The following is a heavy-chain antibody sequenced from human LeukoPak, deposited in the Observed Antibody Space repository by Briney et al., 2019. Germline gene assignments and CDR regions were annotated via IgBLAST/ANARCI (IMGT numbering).Heavy chain of an antibody. CDR1: GGSISSYY. D-gene: IGHD3-22*01. CDR2: IYYSGST. V-gene: IGHV4-59*01. J-gene: IGHJ3*02. CDR3: ARVLEDYYDIPASFDI. Sequence: SETLSLTCTVSGGSISSYYWSWIRQPPGKGLEWIGYIYYSGSTNYNPSLKSRVTISVNTSKNQFSLKLSSVTAADTAVYYCARVLEDYYDIPASFDIWGQGTMVTVFS.